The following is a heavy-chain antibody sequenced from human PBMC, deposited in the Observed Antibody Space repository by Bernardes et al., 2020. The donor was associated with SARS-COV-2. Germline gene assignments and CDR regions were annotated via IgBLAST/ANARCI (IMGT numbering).Heavy chain of an antibody. J-gene: IGHJ3*01. Sequence: GGSLRLSCAASGFTFSNSLFSWFRQAPGKGLEWVSSISGGGMYIYYGDSVRGRFTTSRDNTRTSVFLQMESLRAEDTAVYYCARDVGGTDWRFGFDVWGPGTMVHVSS. CDR3: ARDVGGTDWRFGFDV. CDR2: ISGGGMYI. D-gene: IGHD3-9*01. CDR1: GFTFSNSL. V-gene: IGHV3-21*01.